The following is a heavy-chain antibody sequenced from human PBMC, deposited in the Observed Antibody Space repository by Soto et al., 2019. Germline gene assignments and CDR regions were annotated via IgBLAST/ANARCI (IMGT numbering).Heavy chain of an antibody. D-gene: IGHD3-16*01. V-gene: IGHV4-30-4*01. J-gene: IGHJ5*02. CDR2: IYYSGGT. CDR3: ARASTGELWVYANWFDP. CDR1: GGSISSGDYY. Sequence: QVQLQESGPGLVKPSQTLSLTCTVSGGSISSGDYYWSWIRQPPGKGLEWIGFIYYSGGTYYKPSLKRRVTISVDTSKNKSSLNLSSVTAADTAVYYCARASTGELWVYANWFDPWGPGTLVTVSS.